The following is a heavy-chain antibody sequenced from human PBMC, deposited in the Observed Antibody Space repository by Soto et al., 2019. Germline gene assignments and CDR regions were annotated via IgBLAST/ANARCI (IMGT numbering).Heavy chain of an antibody. CDR2: IYYSGST. CDR1: GGSISSGGYY. J-gene: IGHJ4*02. Sequence: NPSETLSLTCTVSGGSISSGGYYWNWIRQHPGKGLEWIGYIYYSGSTYYNPSLKSRVTISVDTSKNQFSLKLSSVTAADTAVYYCAGVQKLGYYYDSSGYYFDYWGQGTLVTVSS. V-gene: IGHV4-31*03. D-gene: IGHD3-22*01. CDR3: AGVQKLGYYYDSSGYYFDY.